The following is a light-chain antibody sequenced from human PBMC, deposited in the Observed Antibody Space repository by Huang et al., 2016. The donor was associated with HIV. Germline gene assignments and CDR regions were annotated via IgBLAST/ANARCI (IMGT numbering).Light chain of an antibody. CDR3: QQYYSSPWT. CDR2: WAS. J-gene: IGKJ1*01. CDR1: QSVLYSSNKRNN. Sequence: DIVMTQSPDSLAVSLGERATIRCQSSQSVLYSSNKRNNLAWYQQKPGQPPKLLIYWASTRESGVPDRCSGSGSGTDFTLTISSLQAEDVAIYYCQQYYSSPWTFGQGTKVEIK. V-gene: IGKV4-1*01.